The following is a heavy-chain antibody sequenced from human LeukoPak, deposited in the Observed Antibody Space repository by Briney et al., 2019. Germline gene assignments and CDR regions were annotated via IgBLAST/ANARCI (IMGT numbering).Heavy chain of an antibody. Sequence: ASVKVSCKASGYIFTDYYMHWVRQAPGQELGWMGRINPNSGGTSYAQKFQGRVTMTRDTSISTAYTELSSLRSEDTATYYCAREYLKDSSSYFDYWGQGTLVTVSS. J-gene: IGHJ4*02. V-gene: IGHV1/OR15-1*02. CDR2: INPNSGGT. CDR3: AREYLKDSSSYFDY. CDR1: GYIFTDYY. D-gene: IGHD6-6*01.